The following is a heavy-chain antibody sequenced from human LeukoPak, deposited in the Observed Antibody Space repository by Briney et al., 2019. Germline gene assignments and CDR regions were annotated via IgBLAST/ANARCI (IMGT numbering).Heavy chain of an antibody. J-gene: IGHJ5*02. CDR2: INAGNGNT. V-gene: IGHV1-3*01. CDR1: GYTFTSYA. CDR3: ARARYCSGGSCYGRVWFDP. D-gene: IGHD2-15*01. Sequence: ASVKVSCKASGYTFTSYAMHWVRQAPGRRLEWMGWINAGNGNTKYSQKFQGRVTITRDTSASTAYTELSSLRSEDTAVYYCARARYCSGGSCYGRVWFDPWGQGTLVTVSS.